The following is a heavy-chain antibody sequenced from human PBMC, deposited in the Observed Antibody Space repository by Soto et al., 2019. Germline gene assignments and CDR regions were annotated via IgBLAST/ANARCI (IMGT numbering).Heavy chain of an antibody. D-gene: IGHD1-26*01. J-gene: IGHJ4*02. Sequence: ASVKVSCKASGYTFTSYGITWVRQAPGQGLEWMGWISAYSGDTNYAQNLQGRVTMTTDTSTSTAYMELRSLRSDDTAVYYCARPSSGSYTHWCQGTLVTVSS. CDR1: GYTFTSYG. CDR3: ARPSSGSYTH. CDR2: ISAYSGDT. V-gene: IGHV1-18*01.